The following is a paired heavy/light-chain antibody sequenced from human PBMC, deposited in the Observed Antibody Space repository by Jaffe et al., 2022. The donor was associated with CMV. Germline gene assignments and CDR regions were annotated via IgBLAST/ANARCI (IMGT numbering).Heavy chain of an antibody. CDR2: IIPVLGVT. CDR3: ARGPVAVVPAPMSGYYYMDV. CDR1: GGSFGTFA. Sequence: QVQLVQSETEVKRPGSSVKVSCRASGGSFGTFAINWVRQVPGQGLEWMGRIIPVLGVTGSAHNFQGRITMTADRSTNTAYMELSSLTSDDTAIYYCARGPVAVVPAPMSGYYYMDVWGTGTTVAVSS. V-gene: IGHV1-69*09. D-gene: IGHD2-2*01. J-gene: IGHJ6*03.
Light chain of an antibody. CDR2: DVS. Sequence: SALTQPAAVSGSPGQSITISCTGTDSDVGGHNFVSWYQQHPGTAPKLLIHDVSHRPSGVSDRFSGSKSGNTASLIISPLQAEDEADYYCCSYTTATTQVFGGGTKLTVL. J-gene: IGLJ2*01. V-gene: IGLV2-14*03. CDR1: DSDVGGHNF. CDR3: CSYTTATTQV.